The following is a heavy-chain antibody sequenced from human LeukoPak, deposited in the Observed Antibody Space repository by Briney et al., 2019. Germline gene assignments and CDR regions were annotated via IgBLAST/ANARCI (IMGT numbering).Heavy chain of an antibody. D-gene: IGHD3-22*01. Sequence: GESLRISCKGSGYNFTNYWISWVRQMSGKGLEWMGRIDPTDSYTYYSPSFQGHVTISADKSISTAYLQWSSLKPSDTAMYYCARPLDSSAYYPDYWGQGTLVTVSS. CDR3: ARPLDSSAYYPDY. CDR2: IDPTDSYT. V-gene: IGHV5-10-1*01. CDR1: GYNFTNYW. J-gene: IGHJ4*02.